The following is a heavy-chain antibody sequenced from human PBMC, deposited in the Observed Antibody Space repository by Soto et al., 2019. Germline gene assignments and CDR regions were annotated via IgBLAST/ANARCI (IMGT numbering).Heavy chain of an antibody. V-gene: IGHV3-30*18. Sequence: QVQLVESGGGVVQPGRSLRLSCAASGFTFSSYGMHWVRQAPGKGLEWVAVISYDGSYKYSADSVKGRFTISRDNSKNTLYLQMNSLRAEDTAVHYCAKEAPYSSSWTPNFDYWGQGTLVTVSS. J-gene: IGHJ4*02. CDR1: GFTFSSYG. D-gene: IGHD6-13*01. CDR3: AKEAPYSSSWTPNFDY. CDR2: ISYDGSYK.